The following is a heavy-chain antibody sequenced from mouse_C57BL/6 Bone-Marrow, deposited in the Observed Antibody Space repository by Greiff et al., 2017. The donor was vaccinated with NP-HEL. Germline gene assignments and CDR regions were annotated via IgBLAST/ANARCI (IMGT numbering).Heavy chain of an antibody. CDR2: IYPSDSET. CDR1: GYTFTSYW. D-gene: IGHD1-2*01. J-gene: IGHJ4*01. Sequence: QVQLKQPGTELVKPGASVKLSCKASGYTFTSYWMDWVKQRPGQGLEWIGNIYPSDSETHYNQKFKDKATLTVDKSSSTAYMQLSSLTSEDSAVYYCARRGLRHYYAMDYWGQGTSVTVSS. V-gene: IGHV1-61*01. CDR3: ARRGLRHYYAMDY.